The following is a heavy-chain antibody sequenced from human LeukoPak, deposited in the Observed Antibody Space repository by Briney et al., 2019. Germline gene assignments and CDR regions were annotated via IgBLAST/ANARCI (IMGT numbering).Heavy chain of an antibody. CDR1: GFTFSSYS. CDR2: ISGSGGST. J-gene: IGHJ4*02. V-gene: IGHV3-23*01. Sequence: GGSLRLSCAASGFTFSSYSMTWVRQAPGKGLEWVSSISGSGGSTYYADSVKGRFTISRDTSKNTLYLQMNSLRAEDTAVYFCVKSGYNRFDYWGQGTLVTVSS. CDR3: VKSGYNRFDY. D-gene: IGHD5-24*01.